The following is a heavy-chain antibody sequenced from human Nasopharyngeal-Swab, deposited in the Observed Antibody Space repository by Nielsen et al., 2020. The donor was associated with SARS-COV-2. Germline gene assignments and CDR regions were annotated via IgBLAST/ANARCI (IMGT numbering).Heavy chain of an antibody. Sequence: ASVNVSCKASGYTFTSYDINWVRQATGQGLEWMGWMNPNSGNTGYAQKFQGRVTMTRNTSISTAYMELSSLRSEDTAVYYCARGLDSSSWLDYWGQGTLVTVSS. V-gene: IGHV1-8*01. J-gene: IGHJ4*02. CDR3: ARGLDSSSWLDY. CDR1: GYTFTSYD. CDR2: MNPNSGNT. D-gene: IGHD6-13*01.